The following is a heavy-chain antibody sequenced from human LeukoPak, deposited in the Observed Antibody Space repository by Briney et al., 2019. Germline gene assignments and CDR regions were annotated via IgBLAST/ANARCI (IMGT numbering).Heavy chain of an antibody. Sequence: PSETLSLTCSVSGDSVSRSDSYWDWIRQPPGKGLEWIGTIYYSGRTYYSPSLKSRVTMSVDPSNNQFSLNLRSVTAADTAVYYCARRRFYDGSGYLEWGQGTLLSVSS. CDR1: GDSVSRSDSY. J-gene: IGHJ1*01. CDR3: ARRRFYDGSGYLE. CDR2: IYYSGRT. D-gene: IGHD3-22*01. V-gene: IGHV4-39*01.